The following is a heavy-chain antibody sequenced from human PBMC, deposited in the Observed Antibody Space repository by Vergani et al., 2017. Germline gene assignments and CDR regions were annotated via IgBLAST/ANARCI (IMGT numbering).Heavy chain of an antibody. CDR1: GFTFSNSA. CDR2: ISGPGLST. J-gene: IGHJ4*01. CDR3: ARAYGRYDWFDY. D-gene: IGHD1-20*01. V-gene: IGHV3-23*04. Sequence: EVQLVESGGGLVQPGGSLRLSCAASGFTFSNSAVSWVRQAPGRGLAWVSSISGPGLSTYYADSVKGRFSISRDNSKNTVFLQMHSLRAEDTAIYYCARAYGRYDWFDYWCQRTLVTVSS.